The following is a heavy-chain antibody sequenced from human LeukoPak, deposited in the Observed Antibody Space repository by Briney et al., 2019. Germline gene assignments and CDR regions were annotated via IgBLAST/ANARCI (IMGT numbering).Heavy chain of an antibody. J-gene: IGHJ3*02. Sequence: ASVKVSFKVSGYTLTELSMHWVRQAPGKGLEWMGGFDPEDGETIYAQKFQGRVTMTEDTSTDTAYMELSSLRSEDTAVYYCAVPSSMYYYDSSGPHPPKDAFDIWGQGTMVTVSS. CDR3: AVPSSMYYYDSSGPHPPKDAFDI. V-gene: IGHV1-24*01. CDR1: GYTLTELS. D-gene: IGHD3-22*01. CDR2: FDPEDGET.